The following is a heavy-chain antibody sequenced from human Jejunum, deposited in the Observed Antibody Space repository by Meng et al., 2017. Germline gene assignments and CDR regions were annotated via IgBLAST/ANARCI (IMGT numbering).Heavy chain of an antibody. J-gene: IGHJ4*02. Sequence: GESLKISCAASGFTVSSTYMTWVRQAPGKGLEWVSVFNTGGQTFYSDSVKGRFTISRDIAKSTVYLQMNSLRTEDTALYYCARGYCSGVSCSLGYYFDYWGQGTLVTVSS. CDR3: ARGYCSGVSCSLGYYFDY. CDR1: GFTVSSTY. D-gene: IGHD2-15*01. V-gene: IGHV3-66*02. CDR2: FNTGGQT.